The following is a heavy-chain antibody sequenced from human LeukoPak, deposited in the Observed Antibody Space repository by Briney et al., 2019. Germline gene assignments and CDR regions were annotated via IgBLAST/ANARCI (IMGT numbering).Heavy chain of an antibody. J-gene: IGHJ4*02. CDR3: AKGHIAARRELVDY. CDR1: GFTFSSYG. Sequence: GGSLRLSCAASGFTFSSYGMHWVRQAPGKGLEWVAFIRYDGSNKYYADSVKGRFTISRDNSKNTLYLQMNSLRAEDTAVYYCAKGHIAARRELVDYWGQGTLVTVSS. D-gene: IGHD6-6*01. V-gene: IGHV3-30*02. CDR2: IRYDGSNK.